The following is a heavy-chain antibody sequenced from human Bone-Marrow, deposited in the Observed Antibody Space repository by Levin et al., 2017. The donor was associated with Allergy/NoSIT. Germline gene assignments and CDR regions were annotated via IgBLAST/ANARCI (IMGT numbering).Heavy chain of an antibody. CDR3: ARGQLPPESQILGIAAAGTLLVSSWFDP. D-gene: IGHD6-13*01. V-gene: IGHV1-46*01. CDR2: INPSGGST. CDR1: GYTFTSYY. J-gene: IGHJ5*02. Sequence: ASVKVSCKASGYTFTSYYMHWVRQAPGQGLEWMGIINPSGGSTSYAQKFQGRVTMTRDTSTSTVYMELSSLRSEDTAVYYCARGQLPPESQILGIAAAGTLLVSSWFDPWGQGTLVTVSS.